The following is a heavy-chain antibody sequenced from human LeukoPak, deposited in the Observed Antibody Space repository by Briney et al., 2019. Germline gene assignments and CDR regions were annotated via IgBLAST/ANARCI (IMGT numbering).Heavy chain of an antibody. D-gene: IGHD5-18*01. CDR3: ARDKWKGDTATNWFDP. J-gene: IGHJ5*02. CDR2: IYYSGST. Sequence: PSQTLSLTCTVSGGSISSGGYYWSWIRQHPGKGLEWIGYIYYSGSTYYNPSLKSRVTISVDTSKNQFSLKLNSVTAADTAVYYCARDKWKGDTATNWFDPWGQGTLVTVSS. CDR1: GGSISSGGYY. V-gene: IGHV4-31*03.